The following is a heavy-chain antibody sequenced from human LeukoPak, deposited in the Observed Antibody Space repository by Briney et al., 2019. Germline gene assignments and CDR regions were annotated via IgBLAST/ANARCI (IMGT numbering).Heavy chain of an antibody. CDR3: ARDNFTPVYGDHGPPDY. V-gene: IGHV7-4-1*02. D-gene: IGHD4-17*01. CDR1: GYTFTSYA. J-gene: IGHJ4*02. Sequence: ASVKVSCKASGYTFTSYAMNWVRQAPGQGLEWMGWINTNTGNPTYAQGFTGRFVFSLDTSVSTAYLQISSLKAEDTAVYYCARDNFTPVYGDHGPPDYWGQGTLVTVSS. CDR2: INTNTGNP.